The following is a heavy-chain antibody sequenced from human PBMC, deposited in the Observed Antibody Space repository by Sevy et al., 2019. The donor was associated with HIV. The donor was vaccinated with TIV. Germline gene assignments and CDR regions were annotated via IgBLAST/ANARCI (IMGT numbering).Heavy chain of an antibody. V-gene: IGHV3-7*01. D-gene: IGHD1-26*01. J-gene: IGHJ4*02. Sequence: GGSLRLSCAVSGFTLSNYWMSWVRQAPGKGLEWVANIDQDGSDRYYVDSVKGRFTISRDNAKNSLYLQMNSLRAEDTAVYYCVRDLFSGSYYENYWGQGTLVTVSS. CDR2: IDQDGSDR. CDR1: GFTLSNYW. CDR3: VRDLFSGSYYENY.